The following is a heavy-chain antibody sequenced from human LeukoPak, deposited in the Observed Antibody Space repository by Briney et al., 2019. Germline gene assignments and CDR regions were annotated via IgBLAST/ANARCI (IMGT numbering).Heavy chain of an antibody. D-gene: IGHD5-24*01. CDR2: IYTSGST. CDR3: ASSMEEMATTT. Sequence: SETLSLTCTVSGGSISSYYWSWIRQPAGKGLEWIGRIYTSGSTNYNPSLKSRVTMSVDTSKNQFSLKLSSVTAADTAVYYCASSMEEMATTTWSQGTLVTVSS. CDR1: GGSISSYY. V-gene: IGHV4-4*07. J-gene: IGHJ5*02.